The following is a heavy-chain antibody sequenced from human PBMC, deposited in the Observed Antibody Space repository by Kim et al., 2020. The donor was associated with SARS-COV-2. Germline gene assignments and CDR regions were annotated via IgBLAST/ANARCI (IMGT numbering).Heavy chain of an antibody. CDR2: IKSKTDGGTT. D-gene: IGHD3-3*01. CDR3: TTAEPLPRRGWHDFWSGYYNYYYYGMDV. J-gene: IGHJ6*02. Sequence: GGSLRLSCAASGFTFSNAWMSWVRQAPGKGLEWVGRIKSKTDGGTTDYAAPVKGRFTISRDDSKNTLYLQMNSLKTEDTAVYYCTTAEPLPRRGWHDFWSGYYNYYYYGMDVWGQGTTVTVSS. CDR1: GFTFSNAW. V-gene: IGHV3-15*01.